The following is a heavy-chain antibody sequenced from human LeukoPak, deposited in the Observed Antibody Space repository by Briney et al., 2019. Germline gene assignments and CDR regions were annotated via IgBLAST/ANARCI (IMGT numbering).Heavy chain of an antibody. CDR2: INPSGGST. J-gene: IGHJ4*02. CDR3: ARTVGATEFLDY. Sequence: PAASVKVSCKASGYTFTSYYMHRVRQAPGQGLEWMGIINPSGGSTSYAQKFQGRVTMTRDTSTSTVYMELSSLRSEDTAVYYCARTVGATEFLDYWGQGTLVTVSS. V-gene: IGHV1-46*01. D-gene: IGHD1-26*01. CDR1: GYTFTSYY.